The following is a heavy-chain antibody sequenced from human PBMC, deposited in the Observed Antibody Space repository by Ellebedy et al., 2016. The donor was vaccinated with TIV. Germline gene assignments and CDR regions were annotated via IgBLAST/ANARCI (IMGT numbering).Heavy chain of an antibody. J-gene: IGHJ4*02. V-gene: IGHV5-51*01. CDR2: IIPGDSDT. CDR3: ARGSWREVSTWFEN. D-gene: IGHD3-16*02. Sequence: GESLKISCQGSGYRFTGYWIGWVRQMPEKGLEWMGIIIPGDSDTIYSPSFQGQVTISADKSTATAYLQWTSLKASDSAMYYCARGSWREVSTWFENWGQGTLVTVSS. CDR1: GYRFTGYW.